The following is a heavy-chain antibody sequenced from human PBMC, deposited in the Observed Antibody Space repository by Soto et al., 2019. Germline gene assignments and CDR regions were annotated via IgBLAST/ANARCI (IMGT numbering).Heavy chain of an antibody. D-gene: IGHD2-2*01. CDR3: ARAGKLDIVVVPAAMESRTDAFDI. J-gene: IGHJ3*02. V-gene: IGHV4-31*03. CDR1: GGSISSGGYY. Sequence: PSETLSLTCTVSGGSISSGGYYWSWIRQHPGKGLEWIGYIYYSGSTYYNPSLKSRVTISVDTSKNQFSLKLSSVTAADTAVYYCARAGKLDIVVVPAAMESRTDAFDIWGQGTMVTVSS. CDR2: IYYSGST.